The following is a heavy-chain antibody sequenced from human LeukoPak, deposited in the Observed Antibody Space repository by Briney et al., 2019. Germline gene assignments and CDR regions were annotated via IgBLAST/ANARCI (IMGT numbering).Heavy chain of an antibody. V-gene: IGHV3-33*08. Sequence: PGGSLRLSCAASGFTVSSNCVTWVRQAPGKGLEWVAVIWSDGTNQFYADSVKGRFTISRDDFQKTVFLHMSSLRAEDTAIYYCARDAQRGFDYSNSLQYWGQGTLVTVSS. CDR2: IWSDGTNQ. D-gene: IGHD4-11*01. J-gene: IGHJ4*02. CDR1: GFTVSSNC. CDR3: ARDAQRGFDYSNSLQY.